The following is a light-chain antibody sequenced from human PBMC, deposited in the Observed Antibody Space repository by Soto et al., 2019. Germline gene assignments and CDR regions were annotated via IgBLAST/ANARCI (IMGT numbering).Light chain of an antibody. CDR3: AAWDDSLNGRV. CDR1: SSDVGGYNF. CDR2: EVT. J-gene: IGLJ1*01. V-gene: IGLV2-8*01. Sequence: HSVLTQPPSSSGSPGQAVTISCTGTSSDVGGYNFVSWYQQHPGKARKLMIYEVTKRPSGVPDRFSGSKSGTSASLAISGLQSEDEADYYCAAWDDSLNGRVFGTGTKVTVL.